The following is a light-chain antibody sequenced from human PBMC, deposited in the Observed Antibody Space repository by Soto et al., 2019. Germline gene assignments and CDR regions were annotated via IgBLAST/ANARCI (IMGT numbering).Light chain of an antibody. Sequence: DIQLTQSPSLLSTFVGDRVTITCRASQGIASNLAWYQQKPGKAPKLLIYGAITLQSGVPSRFSGCGSGTQFTLTITSLQPEDFATYYCQHLHIYPITFGQGTRLEIK. CDR2: GAI. CDR3: QHLHIYPIT. J-gene: IGKJ5*01. V-gene: IGKV1-9*01. CDR1: QGIASN.